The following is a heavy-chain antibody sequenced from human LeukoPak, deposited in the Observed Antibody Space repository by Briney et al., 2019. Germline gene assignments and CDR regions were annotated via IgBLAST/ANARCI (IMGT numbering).Heavy chain of an antibody. Sequence: GGSLRLSCAASGFTFSNYWMSWVRQAPGKGLEWVANTKQDENEKHYVDSVKGRFTISRDNARNSLYLQMNSLRVEDTAVYFCAGNRQWLLADYWGQGTVVTVSS. D-gene: IGHD3-22*01. CDR3: AGNRQWLLADY. J-gene: IGHJ4*02. V-gene: IGHV3-7*04. CDR1: GFTFSNYW. CDR2: TKQDENEK.